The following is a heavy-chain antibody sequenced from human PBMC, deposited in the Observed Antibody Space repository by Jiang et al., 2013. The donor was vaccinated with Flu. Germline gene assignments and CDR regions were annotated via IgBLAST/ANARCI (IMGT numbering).Heavy chain of an antibody. CDR3: ARRYCSSTSCYVDY. CDR2: IYYSGST. CDR1: GGSISSGDYY. V-gene: IGHV4-30-4*01. Sequence: GSGLVKPSQTLSPTCTVSGGSISSGDYYWSWIRQPPGKGLEWIGYIYYSGSTYYNPSLKSRVTISVDTSKNQFSLKLSSVTAADTAVYYCARRYCSSTSCYVDYWGQGTLVTVSS. D-gene: IGHD2-2*01. J-gene: IGHJ4*02.